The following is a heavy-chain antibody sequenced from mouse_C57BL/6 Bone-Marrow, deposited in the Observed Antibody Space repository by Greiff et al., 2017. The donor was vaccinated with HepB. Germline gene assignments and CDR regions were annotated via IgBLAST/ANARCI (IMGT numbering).Heavy chain of an antibody. CDR3: ARGDYGSSYVEDAMDY. V-gene: IGHV1-42*01. J-gene: IGHJ4*01. CDR1: GYSFTGYY. CDR2: INPSTGGT. Sequence: VQLQQSGPELVKPGASVKISCKASGYSFTGYYMNWVKQSPEKSLEWIGEINPSTGGTTYNQKFKAKATLTVDKSSSTAYMQLKSLTSEDSAVYYCARGDYGSSYVEDAMDYWGQGTSVTVSS. D-gene: IGHD1-1*01.